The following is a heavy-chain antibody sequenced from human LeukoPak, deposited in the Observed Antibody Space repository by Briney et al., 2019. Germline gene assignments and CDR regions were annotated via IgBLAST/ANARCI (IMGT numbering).Heavy chain of an antibody. CDR3: VRDQDGGFDS. Sequence: GSLRLSCAASGFTFGSYWMHWVRQAPGKGPVWVSHINSDASTIDYADSVKGRFTISRDNAKNTLYLQMNSLRAEDTAVYYCVRDQDGGFDSWGQGTLVTVSS. CDR1: GFTFGSYW. CDR2: INSDASTI. V-gene: IGHV3-74*01. J-gene: IGHJ4*02.